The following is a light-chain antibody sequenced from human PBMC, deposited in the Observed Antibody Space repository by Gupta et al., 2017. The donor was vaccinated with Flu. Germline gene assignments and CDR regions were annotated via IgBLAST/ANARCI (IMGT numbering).Light chain of an antibody. CDR3: MQGTHLRT. Sequence: PVPLGQPASISCRASQSLVHRNGNTYLKWFQQRPGQSPRRLIYRVSNRDYGVTGRFSGSGSGTDFTIKSSRGEAEDVGVYYCMQGTHLRTFGQGTRVEMK. CDR1: QSLVHRNGNTY. V-gene: IGKV2-30*02. J-gene: IGKJ1*01. CDR2: RVS.